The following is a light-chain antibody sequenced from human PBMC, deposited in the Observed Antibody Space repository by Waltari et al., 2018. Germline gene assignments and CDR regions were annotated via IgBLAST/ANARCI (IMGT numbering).Light chain of an antibody. CDR3: QQRYTSPWT. V-gene: IGKV1-39*01. Sequence: DIQMTQSPSSLSASVGDRVTITCRASQSISTYLNWYQQIPGKAPKLLIYATSNLQSGVPSRFSGSGSWTHFTHTISSLQPEDFSIYYCQQRYTSPWTFGQGTRVEIK. J-gene: IGKJ1*01. CDR2: ATS. CDR1: QSISTY.